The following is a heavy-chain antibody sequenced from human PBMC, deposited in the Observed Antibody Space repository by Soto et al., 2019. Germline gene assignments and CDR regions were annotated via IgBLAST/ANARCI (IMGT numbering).Heavy chain of an antibody. V-gene: IGHV1-18*01. CDR2: ISAYNGNT. J-gene: IGHJ6*02. Sequence: ASVKVSCKASGYTLTSHCIIWVRQAPGQGLEWMGWISAYNGNTNYAQKLQGRVTMTTDTSTSTAYMELRSLRSDDTAVYYCAREGGKSGLTWEYYYGMDVWGQGTTVTVSS. CDR3: AREGGKSGLTWEYYYGMDV. D-gene: IGHD1-26*01. CDR1: GYTLTSHC.